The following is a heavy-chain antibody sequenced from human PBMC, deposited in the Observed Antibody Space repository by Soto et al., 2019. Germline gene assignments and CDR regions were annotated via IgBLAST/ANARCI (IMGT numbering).Heavy chain of an antibody. Sequence: EGELVESGGGLVQPGGSLRLSCAASGFTVSTDWMYWVRQAPGKGLEWVSVIKSGGNTNYADSVEGRFTISRDNSKNTVYLQMNILRGEDTAVYYCVRENYYYGMDVWGQGTTVTVSS. CDR3: VRENYYYGMDV. CDR1: GFTVSTDW. J-gene: IGHJ6*02. V-gene: IGHV3-66*01. CDR2: IKSGGNT.